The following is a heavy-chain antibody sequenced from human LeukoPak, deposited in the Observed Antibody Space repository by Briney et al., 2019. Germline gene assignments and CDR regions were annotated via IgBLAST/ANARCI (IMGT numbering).Heavy chain of an antibody. CDR1: GGSISSSNW. J-gene: IGHJ4*02. D-gene: IGHD3-22*01. CDR2: IYYSGST. V-gene: IGHV4-4*02. Sequence: PSGTLSLTCAVSGGSISSSNWWSWVRQPPGKGLEWIGSIYYSGSTYYNPSLKSRVTISVDTSKNQFSLKLSSVTAADTAVYYCARQGVYYYDRVNYWGQGTLVTVSS. CDR3: ARQGVYYYDRVNY.